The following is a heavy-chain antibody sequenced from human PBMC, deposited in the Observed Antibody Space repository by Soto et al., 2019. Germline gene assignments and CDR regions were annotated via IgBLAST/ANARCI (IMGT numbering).Heavy chain of an antibody. V-gene: IGHV4-34*01. CDR1: GGSITSYY. D-gene: IGHD1-26*01. J-gene: IGHJ4*02. CDR3: ARWARSSIGGKDFDS. Sequence: SETLSLTCAVYGGSITSYYWSWIRQPPGKGLEWIGEIHHSGKTNYNPSLKSRVLISLDASKNHFFLSLTSVTAADTAVYYCARWARSSIGGKDFDSWGQGTLVTVPQ. CDR2: IHHSGKT.